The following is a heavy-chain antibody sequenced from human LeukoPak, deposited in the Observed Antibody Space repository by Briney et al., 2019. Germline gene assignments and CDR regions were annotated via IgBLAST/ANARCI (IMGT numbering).Heavy chain of an antibody. CDR2: IIPIFETP. D-gene: IGHD3-10*01. CDR1: GGTFSNYA. J-gene: IGHJ4*02. CDR3: ATRMPGSQSDN. V-gene: IGHV1-69*13. Sequence: ASVKVSCKASGGTFSNYAISWVRQAPGHGLEWMGEIIPIFETPSYAQKFQGRVTITADESTTTAYMELSSLRSDDTAVYFCATRMPGSQSDNWGQGTLVTVSS.